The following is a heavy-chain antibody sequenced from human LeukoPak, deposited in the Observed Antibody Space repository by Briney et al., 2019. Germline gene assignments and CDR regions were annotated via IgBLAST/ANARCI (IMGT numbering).Heavy chain of an antibody. D-gene: IGHD6-13*01. CDR2: MNPNSGNT. CDR1: GYTFTSYD. Sequence: ASVTVSCKSSGYTFTSYDYNWVRQPHGPGLEWMGWMNPNSGNTDYAQKFQGRVTMTRNTSISTAYMELSSLRSEDTAVYYCARGDGSSSWDPFDCWGQGTLVTVSS. J-gene: IGHJ4*02. CDR3: ARGDGSSSWDPFDC. V-gene: IGHV1-8*01.